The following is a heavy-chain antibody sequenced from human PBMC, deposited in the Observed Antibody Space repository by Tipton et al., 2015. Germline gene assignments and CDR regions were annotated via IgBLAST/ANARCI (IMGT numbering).Heavy chain of an antibody. CDR1: GGTFSSFA. J-gene: IGHJ5*01. CDR2: IIPILDVT. Sequence: QVQLVQSGAEVKKPGSSVKVSCKASGGTFSSFAISWVRQAPGQGPEWMGGIIPILDVTYYAQNFQDRLTMIADESTTTIYMELSSLRSEDTAVYYCASEEGASTKYESWGHGTLVTVSS. CDR3: ASEEGASTKYES. V-gene: IGHV1-69*01. D-gene: IGHD2-8*01.